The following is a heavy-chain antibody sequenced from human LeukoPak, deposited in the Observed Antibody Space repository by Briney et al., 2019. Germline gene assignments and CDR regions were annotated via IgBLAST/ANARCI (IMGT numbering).Heavy chain of an antibody. J-gene: IGHJ6*02. CDR2: INPNSGGT. V-gene: IGHV1-2*02. Sequence: ASVKVSCKASGYTFTGYYMHWVRQAPGQGLEWMGWINPNSGGTNYAQKFPGRVTMTRDTSISTAYMELSRLRSDDTAVYYCASHYCSGGSCYPTDYYYYGMDVWGQGTTVTVSS. D-gene: IGHD2-15*01. CDR3: ASHYCSGGSCYPTDYYYYGMDV. CDR1: GYTFTGYY.